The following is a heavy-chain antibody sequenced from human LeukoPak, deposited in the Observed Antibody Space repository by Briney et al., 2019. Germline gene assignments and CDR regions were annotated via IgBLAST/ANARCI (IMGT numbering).Heavy chain of an antibody. CDR1: GGSISSYY. CDR3: ARVLRLGINYYFDY. V-gene: IGHV4-4*07. D-gene: IGHD3-3*01. CDR2: IYTRGST. J-gene: IGHJ4*02. Sequence: SETLSLTCTVSGGSISSYYWSWIRQPAGKGLEWIGRIYTRGSTNYNPSLKSRVTMSVATSKNQFSLNLSSVTAADTAVYYCARVLRLGINYYFDYWGQGTLVTVSS.